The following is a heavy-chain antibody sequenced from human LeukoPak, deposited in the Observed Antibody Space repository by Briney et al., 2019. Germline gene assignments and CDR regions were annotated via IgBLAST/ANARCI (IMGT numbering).Heavy chain of an antibody. J-gene: IGHJ6*02. CDR2: ISYDGSNK. CDR3: AREGGIAPVSNNYYYGMDV. CDR1: GFTFSSYA. Sequence: GRSLRLSCAASGFTFSSYAMHWVRQAPGKGLEWVAVISYDGSNKYYADSVKGRFTISRDNSKNTLYLQMNSLRAEDTAVYYCAREGGIAPVSNNYYYGMDVWGQGTTVTVSS. D-gene: IGHD6-13*01. V-gene: IGHV3-30-3*01.